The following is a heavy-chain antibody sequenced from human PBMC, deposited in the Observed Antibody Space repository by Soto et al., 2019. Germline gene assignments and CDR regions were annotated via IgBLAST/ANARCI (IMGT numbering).Heavy chain of an antibody. CDR3: ARDPGPPSGSYSDYYYGMDV. Sequence: SVKVSCKASGGTFSSYAISWVRQAPGQGLEWMGGIIPIFGTANYAQKFQGRVTITADKSTSTAYMELSSLRSEDTAVYYCARDPGPPSGSYSDYYYGMDVWGQGTTVTVSS. V-gene: IGHV1-69*06. CDR2: IIPIFGTA. CDR1: GGTFSSYA. D-gene: IGHD1-26*01. J-gene: IGHJ6*02.